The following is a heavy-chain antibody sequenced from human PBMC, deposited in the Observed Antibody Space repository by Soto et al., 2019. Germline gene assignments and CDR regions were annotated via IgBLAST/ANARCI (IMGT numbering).Heavy chain of an antibody. J-gene: IGHJ6*02. CDR1: GYTFTGHY. D-gene: IGHD3-10*01. CDR2: LKSDNGGT. V-gene: IGHV1-2*02. CDR3: ARDHCPLGSGSSCPLYGLDF. Sequence: QVQLVQSGAEVKPPGASVKVSCKASGYTFTGHYMHWIRQVSGKRLEYLGWLKSDNGGTYYAPKFQGRVTFTRDTSTSTAYIELSGLQSDDTAVYFCARDHCPLGSGSSCPLYGLDFCGQGTTVAVSS.